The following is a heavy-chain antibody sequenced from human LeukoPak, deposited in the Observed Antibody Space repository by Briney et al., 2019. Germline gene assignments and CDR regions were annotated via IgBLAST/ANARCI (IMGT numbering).Heavy chain of an antibody. CDR2: INPNSGGT. CDR3: ARGGDVLRFLEWLLPLYFDY. D-gene: IGHD3-3*01. V-gene: IGHV1-2*02. J-gene: IGHJ4*02. CDR1: GYTFTGYY. Sequence: ASVKVSCKASGYTFTGYYMHWVRQAPGQGLEWMGWINPNSGGTNYAQKFQGRVTMTRDTSISTAYMELSRLRSDDTAVYYCARGGDVLRFLEWLLPLYFDYWGQGTLVTVSS.